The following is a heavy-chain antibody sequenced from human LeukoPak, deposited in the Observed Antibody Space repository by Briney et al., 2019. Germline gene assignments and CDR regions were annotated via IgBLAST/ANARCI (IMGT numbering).Heavy chain of an antibody. CDR1: GFTFSTYW. J-gene: IGHJ4*02. CDR3: ARDLYDSSGYAY. D-gene: IGHD3-22*01. V-gene: IGHV3-74*01. Sequence: GGPLRLSCVASGFTFSTYWMHWVRQVPGKGLVWVSHIHTDGRSTSYADSVKGRFTISRDNAKNTLYLQMNSLRAEDTAVCYCARDLYDSSGYAYWGQGTLVTVSS. CDR2: IHTDGRST.